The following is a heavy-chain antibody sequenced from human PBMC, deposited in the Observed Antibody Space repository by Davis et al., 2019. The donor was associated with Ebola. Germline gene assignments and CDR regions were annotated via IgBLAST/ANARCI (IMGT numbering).Heavy chain of an antibody. CDR3: GGGGVGANFDY. CDR1: GGSFSGYY. CDR2: IYHCGST. D-gene: IGHD1-26*01. Sequence: GSLRLSCAVYGGSFSGYYWSWIRQPPGKGLEWIGEIYHCGSTNYNPSLKSRVTISVDKSKNQFSLRLRSLTAADRAVYYCGGGGVGANFDYWGQGTLVTVSS. J-gene: IGHJ4*02. V-gene: IGHV4-34*01.